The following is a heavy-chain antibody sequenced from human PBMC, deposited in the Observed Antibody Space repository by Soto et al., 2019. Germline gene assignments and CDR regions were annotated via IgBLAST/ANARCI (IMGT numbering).Heavy chain of an antibody. CDR1: GFTFSSYA. J-gene: IGHJ3*02. CDR3: AKPPDYYDSSGYDAFDI. Sequence: EVQLLESGGGLVQPGGSLRLSCAASGFTFSSYAMSWVRQAPGKGLEWVSAISGSGGSTYYADSVKGRFTISRDNSKNPLYLQMNRLRAEDTAVYYCAKPPDYYDSSGYDAFDIWGQGTMVTVSS. D-gene: IGHD3-22*01. CDR2: ISGSGGST. V-gene: IGHV3-23*01.